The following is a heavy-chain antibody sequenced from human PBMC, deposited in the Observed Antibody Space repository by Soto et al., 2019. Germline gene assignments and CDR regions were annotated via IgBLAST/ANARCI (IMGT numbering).Heavy chain of an antibody. V-gene: IGHV3-23*01. CDR1: GFTFSNFA. J-gene: IGHJ6*02. CDR2: ISSSGDTT. Sequence: GGSLRLSCAASGFTFSNFAMTWVRQAPGKGLEWVSSISSSGDTTFHADSVRGRFAISRDNSNSALYMQMNSLRAEDTAVYYCAKGAGATYYFYAVDVWAQGTTVTVSS. CDR3: AKGAGATYYFYAVDV.